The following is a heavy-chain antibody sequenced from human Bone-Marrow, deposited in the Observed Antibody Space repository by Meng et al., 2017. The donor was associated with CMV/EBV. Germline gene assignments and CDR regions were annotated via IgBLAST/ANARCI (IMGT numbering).Heavy chain of an antibody. J-gene: IGHJ4*02. V-gene: IGHV1-2*02. D-gene: IGHD2-8*01. CDR1: GYTFTGYY. CDR3: VRSRYCTNGVCLSYFDY. Sequence: GYTFTGYYMHWVRQAPGQGLEWMGWINPNSGGTNYAQKFQGRVTMTRDTSISTAYMELSRLRSDDTAVYYCVRSRYCTNGVCLSYFDYWGQGTLVTV. CDR2: INPNSGGT.